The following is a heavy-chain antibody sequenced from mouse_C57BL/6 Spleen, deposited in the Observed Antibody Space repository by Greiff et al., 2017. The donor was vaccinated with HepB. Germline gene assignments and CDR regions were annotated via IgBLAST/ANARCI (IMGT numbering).Heavy chain of an antibody. Sequence: QVQLQQSGAELVKPGASVKISCKASGYTFTDYYINWVKQRPGQGLEWIGKIGPGSGSTYYNEKFKGKATLTADKSSSTAYMQLSSLTSEDSAVYCCARFLTTVVATHWYFDVWGTGTTVTVSS. D-gene: IGHD1-1*01. CDR1: GYTFTDYY. CDR3: ARFLTTVVATHWYFDV. CDR2: IGPGSGST. J-gene: IGHJ1*03. V-gene: IGHV1-77*01.